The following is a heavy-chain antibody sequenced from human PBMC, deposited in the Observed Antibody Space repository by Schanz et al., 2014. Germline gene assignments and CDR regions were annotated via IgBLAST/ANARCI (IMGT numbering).Heavy chain of an antibody. CDR3: ARGGYSSGWYDRDIAQFDH. CDR1: GFTFTNYA. Sequence: VQLLESGGGLVQPGGSLRLSCAASGFTFTNYAMTWVRQAPGKGLEWVAVMWNDGIKTHYADSGKGRFTISRDNSKNTVYLQMNSLRTDDTAMYYCARGGYSSGWYDRDIAQFDHWGQGTLVSVSS. CDR2: MWNDGIKT. D-gene: IGHD6-19*01. V-gene: IGHV3-30*04. J-gene: IGHJ4*02.